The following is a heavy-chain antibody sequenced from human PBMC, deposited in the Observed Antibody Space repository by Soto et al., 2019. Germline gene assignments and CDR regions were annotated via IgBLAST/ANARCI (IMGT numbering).Heavy chain of an antibody. Sequence: GGSLRLSYAASGFTFSSYSMNWVRQAPGKGLEWVSYISSSSSTIYYADSVKGRFTISRDNAKNSLYLQMNSLRAEDTAVYYCARVATLWFGELLYLGYWGQGTLVTVSS. CDR1: GFTFSSYS. CDR2: ISSSSSTI. CDR3: ARVATLWFGELLYLGY. J-gene: IGHJ4*02. D-gene: IGHD3-10*01. V-gene: IGHV3-48*01.